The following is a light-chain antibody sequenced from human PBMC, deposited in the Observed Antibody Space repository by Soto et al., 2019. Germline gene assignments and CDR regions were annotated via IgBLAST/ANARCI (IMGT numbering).Light chain of an antibody. CDR3: SSYTSSSTQV. V-gene: IGLV2-14*01. CDR1: SSDVGGYNY. CDR2: DVS. Sequence: QSVLAQPASVSGSPGQSITISCTGTSSDVGGYNYVSWYQQHPGKAPKLMIYDVSNRPSGVSNRFSGSKSGNTASLTISGLQAEDEAHYYCSSYTSSSTQVFGTGTKVTVL. J-gene: IGLJ1*01.